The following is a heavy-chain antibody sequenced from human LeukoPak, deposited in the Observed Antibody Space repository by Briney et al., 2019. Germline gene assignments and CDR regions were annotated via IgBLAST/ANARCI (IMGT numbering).Heavy chain of an antibody. CDR3: ARFPGSGSYYSGVDY. V-gene: IGHV4-4*02. J-gene: IGHJ4*02. CDR1: GGSISSSTNW. CDR2: IYHSGGT. Sequence: PSETLSLTCAVSGGSISSSTNWWSWVRQPPGKGLEWIGEIYHSGGTNYNPSLKSRITISVDKSQNQFSLKVNSLTAADTAVYYCARFPGSGSYYSGVDYWGQGTLVTVSS. D-gene: IGHD3-10*01.